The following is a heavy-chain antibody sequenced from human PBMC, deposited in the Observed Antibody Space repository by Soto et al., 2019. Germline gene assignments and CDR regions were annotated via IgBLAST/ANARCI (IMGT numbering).Heavy chain of an antibody. Sequence: SVKVSCKPSGGTFSSYAISWVRQAPGQGIEWMGGIIPIFGTANYAQKFQGRVTITADESTSTAYMELSSLRSEDTAVYVRASSVAKDYHYGMDVWGQGNSVPVS. CDR1: GGTFSSYA. CDR3: ASSVAKDYHYGMDV. V-gene: IGHV1-69*01. J-gene: IGHJ6*02. CDR2: IIPIFGTA.